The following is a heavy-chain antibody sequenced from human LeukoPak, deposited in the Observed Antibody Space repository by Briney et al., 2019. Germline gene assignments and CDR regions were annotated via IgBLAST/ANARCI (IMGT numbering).Heavy chain of an antibody. Sequence: GGSLRLSCAASGFTFSSYGMHWVRQAPGKGLEWVAVISYDGSNKYYADSVKGRFTISRDNSKNTLYLQMNSLRAEDTAVYYCAKGGNFFIAVADVYYFDYWGQGTLVTVSS. D-gene: IGHD6-19*01. CDR1: GFTFSSYG. J-gene: IGHJ4*02. V-gene: IGHV3-30*18. CDR2: ISYDGSNK. CDR3: AKGGNFFIAVADVYYFDY.